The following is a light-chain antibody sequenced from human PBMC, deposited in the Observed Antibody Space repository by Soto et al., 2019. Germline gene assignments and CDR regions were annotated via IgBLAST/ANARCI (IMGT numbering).Light chain of an antibody. Sequence: EIVLTQSPGTLSLSPGERATLSCRASQSVSSGYLAWYQQKPGQAPRLLIYGASSRATGIPDRFSGSGSGTDLPLTIRRLEPEDFAVYYCQQYGSSPWTFGQGTKVEIK. CDR2: GAS. V-gene: IGKV3-20*01. CDR1: QSVSSGY. J-gene: IGKJ1*01. CDR3: QQYGSSPWT.